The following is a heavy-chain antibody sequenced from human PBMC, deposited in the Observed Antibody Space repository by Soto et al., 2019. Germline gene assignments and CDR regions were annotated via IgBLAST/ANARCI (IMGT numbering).Heavy chain of an antibody. J-gene: IGHJ1*01. CDR3: ARSIQAYCGGDCYPGS. D-gene: IGHD2-21*02. Sequence: XGSLRLACAASGFTFSSYAMHWVRQAPGKGLEWVAVISYDGSNKYYADSVKGRFTISRDNSKNALYLQMNSLRAEDTAVYYCARSIQAYCGGDCYPGSWGQGTLATVSS. CDR2: ISYDGSNK. V-gene: IGHV3-30-3*01. CDR1: GFTFSSYA.